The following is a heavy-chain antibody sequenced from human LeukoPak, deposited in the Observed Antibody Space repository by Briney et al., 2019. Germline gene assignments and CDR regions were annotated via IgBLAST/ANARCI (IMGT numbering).Heavy chain of an antibody. V-gene: IGHV3-48*04. Sequence: GSLRLSCAASGFTFSSYDMNWVRQAPGKGLEWISYIDKSSSTIYYADSVKGRFTISRDNAKNSLYLQMNSLRAEDTAVYYCARRDDYGDYIYYFDYWGQGTLVTVSS. CDR2: IDKSSSTI. D-gene: IGHD4-17*01. CDR3: ARRDDYGDYIYYFDY. J-gene: IGHJ4*02. CDR1: GFTFSSYD.